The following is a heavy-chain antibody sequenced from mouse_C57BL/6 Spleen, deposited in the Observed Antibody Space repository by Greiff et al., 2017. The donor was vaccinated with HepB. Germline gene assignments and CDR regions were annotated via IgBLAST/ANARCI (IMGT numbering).Heavy chain of an antibody. Sequence: VQLQESGAELARPGASVKLSCKASGYTFTSYGISWVKQRTGQGLEWIGEIYPRSGNTYYNEKFKGKATLTADKSSSTAYMELRSLTSEDSAVYFCARSDGYHYYAMDYWGQGTSVTVSS. J-gene: IGHJ4*01. D-gene: IGHD2-3*01. CDR1: GYTFTSYG. V-gene: IGHV1-81*01. CDR3: ARSDGYHYYAMDY. CDR2: IYPRSGNT.